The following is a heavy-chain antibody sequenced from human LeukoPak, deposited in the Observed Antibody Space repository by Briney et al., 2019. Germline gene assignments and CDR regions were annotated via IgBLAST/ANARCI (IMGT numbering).Heavy chain of an antibody. J-gene: IGHJ3*02. D-gene: IGHD1-26*01. CDR2: ISDDGYST. CDR1: RFIFDNYG. Sequence: TGGSLRLSCAASRFIFDNYGMTWVRQAPGKGLEWVSGISDDGYSTYYADSVKGRFTISRDNSKNTLYLQMNSLKTEDTAVYYCTRHPPYSGTYRTLGDAFDIWGQGTMVTVSS. CDR3: TRHPPYSGTYRTLGDAFDI. V-gene: IGHV3-23*01.